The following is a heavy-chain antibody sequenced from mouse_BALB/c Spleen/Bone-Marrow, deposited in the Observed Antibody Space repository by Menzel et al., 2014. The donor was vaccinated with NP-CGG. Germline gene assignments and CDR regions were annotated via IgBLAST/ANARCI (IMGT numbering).Heavy chain of an antibody. D-gene: IGHD1-1*01. CDR3: ARSGSSSGYFDY. V-gene: IGHV5-17*02. Sequence: EVKLQESGGGLVQPGGSRKLSCAASGFTFGSFGMHWVRQAPEKGLEWVAYISSGSSTIYYADTVMGRFTISRDNPKNTLFLQMTSLRSEDTAMYYCARSGSSSGYFDYWGQGTTLTVSS. J-gene: IGHJ2*01. CDR1: GFTFGSFG. CDR2: ISSGSSTI.